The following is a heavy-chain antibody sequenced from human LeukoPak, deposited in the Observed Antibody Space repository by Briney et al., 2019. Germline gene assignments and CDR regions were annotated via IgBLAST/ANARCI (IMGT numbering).Heavy chain of an antibody. V-gene: IGHV1-2*02. CDR2: INPNSGGT. CDR3: ARTSDTAMVRPPYCYYGMDV. CDR1: GYTFTGYY. Sequence: ASVKVSCKASGYTFTGYYMHWVRQAPGQGLEWMGWINPNSGGTNYAQKFQGRVTMTRDTSISTAYMELSRLRSDDTAVYYCARTSDTAMVRPPYCYYGMDVWGQGTTVTVSS. J-gene: IGHJ6*02. D-gene: IGHD5-18*01.